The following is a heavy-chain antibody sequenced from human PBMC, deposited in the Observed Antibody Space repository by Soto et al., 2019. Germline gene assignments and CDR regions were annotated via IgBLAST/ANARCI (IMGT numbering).Heavy chain of an antibody. CDR2: INSDGSST. Sequence: PGGSLRLSCVASGFIFSNCWMHWVRQAPGMGLVWVSHINSDGSSTTYADSVKGRFTISRDNAKNTLYLQMNSLRAEDTAVYYCVRAIGHYAMDVWGRGTTVTVSS. V-gene: IGHV3-74*01. CDR1: GFIFSNCW. D-gene: IGHD3-22*01. CDR3: VRAIGHYAMDV. J-gene: IGHJ6*02.